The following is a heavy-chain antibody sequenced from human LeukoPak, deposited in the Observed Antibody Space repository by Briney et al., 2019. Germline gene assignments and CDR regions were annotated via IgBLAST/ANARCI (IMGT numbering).Heavy chain of an antibody. CDR2: IKPDGSEK. CDR3: ARTRPYSSDWFDP. D-gene: IGHD6-19*01. CDR1: GFTFSSYA. J-gene: IGHJ5*02. V-gene: IGHV3-7*01. Sequence: GGSLRLSCAASGFTFSSYAMNWVRQTPGKGLEWVANIKPDGSEKYFVDSVKGRFTISRDNARNTLYLQMNSLRADDTAMYYCARTRPYSSDWFDPWGQGTLVTVSS.